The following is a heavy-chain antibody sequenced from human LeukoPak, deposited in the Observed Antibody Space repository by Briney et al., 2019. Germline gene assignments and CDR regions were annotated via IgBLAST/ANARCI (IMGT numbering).Heavy chain of an antibody. CDR3: ARDPYYASSGTFDY. V-gene: IGHV3-33*01. CDR2: IWYDGSNK. Sequence: GRSLRLSCAASGCTFSSYGMHWVRQAPGKVLEWVAVIWYDGSNKYYADSVKGRFTNSRDNSKNTLYLQMNSMRAEDTAVYYCARDPYYASSGTFDYWGQGTLVTVSS. J-gene: IGHJ4*02. CDR1: GCTFSSYG. D-gene: IGHD3-22*01.